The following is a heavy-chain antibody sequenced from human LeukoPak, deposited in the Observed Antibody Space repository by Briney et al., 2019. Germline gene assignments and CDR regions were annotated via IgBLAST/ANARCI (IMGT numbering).Heavy chain of an antibody. Sequence: PSQTLSLTCTVSGGSISSGSYYWSWIRQPAGKGLEWIGRIYTSGSTNYNPSLKSRVTISVDTSKNQFSLKLSSVTAADTAVYYCARGPGFKYSSSYDYWGQGTLVTVSS. V-gene: IGHV4-61*02. D-gene: IGHD6-13*01. J-gene: IGHJ4*02. CDR2: IYTSGST. CDR3: ARGPGFKYSSSYDY. CDR1: GGSISSGSYY.